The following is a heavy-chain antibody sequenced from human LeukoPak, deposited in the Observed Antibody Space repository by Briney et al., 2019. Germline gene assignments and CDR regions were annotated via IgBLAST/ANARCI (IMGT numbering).Heavy chain of an antibody. CDR2: IKQDGSGK. CDR1: GFTFSSNW. Sequence: GGSLRLSCAASGFTFSSNWMNWVRQSPAKGLEGVADIKQDGSGKSYVDSVKGRFTISRDNAKNSLYLQMDSLRGEDTAVYYCARDNPLREVEPADRGNYHSYNGMDVWGQGTTVTVSS. D-gene: IGHD2-2*01. J-gene: IGHJ6*02. CDR3: ARDNPLREVEPADRGNYHSYNGMDV. V-gene: IGHV3-7*01.